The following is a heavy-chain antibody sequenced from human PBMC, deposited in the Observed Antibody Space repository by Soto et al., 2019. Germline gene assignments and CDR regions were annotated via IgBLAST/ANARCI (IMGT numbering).Heavy chain of an antibody. D-gene: IGHD6-13*01. CDR3: ARAYSGGDSYSWYYFDY. J-gene: IGHJ4*02. V-gene: IGHV4-34*01. CDR2: INHSGST. CDR1: GGSFSGYY. Sequence: PSETLSLTCAVYGGSFSGYYWTWIRQPPGTGLEWIGEINHSGSTNYNPSLKSRVTISVDTSKNQFSLKLGSVTAADTAVYYCARAYSGGDSYSWYYFDYWGPGTLVTAPQ.